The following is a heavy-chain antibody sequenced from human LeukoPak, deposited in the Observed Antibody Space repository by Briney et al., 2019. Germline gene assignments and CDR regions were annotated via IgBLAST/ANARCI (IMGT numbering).Heavy chain of an antibody. D-gene: IGHD2-15*01. V-gene: IGHV3-23*01. J-gene: IGHJ4*02. CDR2: ISGSGGST. CDR3: AKGPRYCSGGSCYSTRYYFDY. Sequence: GGSLRLSCTTSGFNFRAYWMGWVRQAPGKGLEWVSAISGSGGSTYYADSVKGRFTISRDNSKNTLYLQMNSLRAEDTAVYYCAKGPRYCSGGSCYSTRYYFDYWGQGTLVTVSS. CDR1: GFNFRAYW.